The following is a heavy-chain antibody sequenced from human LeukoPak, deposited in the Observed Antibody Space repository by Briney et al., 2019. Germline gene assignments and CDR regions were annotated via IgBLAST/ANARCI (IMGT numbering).Heavy chain of an antibody. CDR2: INPDSGGA. Sequence: GASVKVSCKTSGYTFTDYFLHWVRQAPGQGLEWMGWINPDSGGANSAQKFQGRVTMTRDTSITTAYMELSRLRSDDTAIYFCARLKKTDILVVPAYDYWGQGTLVTVSS. J-gene: IGHJ4*02. CDR3: ARLKKTDILVVPAYDY. D-gene: IGHD2-2*01. CDR1: GYTFTDYF. V-gene: IGHV1-2*02.